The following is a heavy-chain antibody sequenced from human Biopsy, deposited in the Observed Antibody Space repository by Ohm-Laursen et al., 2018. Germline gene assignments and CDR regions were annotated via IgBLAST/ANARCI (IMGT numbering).Heavy chain of an antibody. J-gene: IGHJ4*02. Sequence: ASVKVSCKASGFSFTGYYIHWVRQAPGQGLEWMGWFSPKSGGTNYAQKFQGNITMTKNTSMSTAYMEMSRLRSDDTAVYYCALQSVAQMKNFDYWGQGTLVTVSS. CDR1: GFSFTGYY. CDR2: FSPKSGGT. CDR3: ALQSVAQMKNFDY. D-gene: IGHD6-19*01. V-gene: IGHV1-2*02.